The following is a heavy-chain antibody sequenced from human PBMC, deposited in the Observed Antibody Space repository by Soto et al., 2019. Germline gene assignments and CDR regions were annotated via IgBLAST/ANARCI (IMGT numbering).Heavy chain of an antibody. CDR2: IYYSGST. CDR3: ARDQGYSYGLYYYYGMDV. J-gene: IGHJ6*02. CDR1: GGSISSYY. D-gene: IGHD5-18*01. Sequence: SETLSLTCTVSGGSISSYYWRWIRQPPGKGLEWIGYIYYSGSTNYNPSLKSRVTISVDTSKNQFSLKLSSVTAADTAVYYCARDQGYSYGLYYYYGMDVWGQGTTVT. V-gene: IGHV4-59*01.